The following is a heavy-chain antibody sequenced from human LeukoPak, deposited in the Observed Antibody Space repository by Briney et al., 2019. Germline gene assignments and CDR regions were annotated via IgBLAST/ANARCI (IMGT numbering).Heavy chain of an antibody. D-gene: IGHD6-6*01. Sequence: GGSLRLSCAASGFTFSTYAMNWVRQAPGKGLEWVSYISSSGADTYYADSVKGRFSISRDNAKNSLYLQMNSLRAEDTAVYYCARDPGATRPNWFDPWGQGTLVTVSS. CDR1: GFTFSTYA. V-gene: IGHV3-48*01. J-gene: IGHJ5*02. CDR2: ISSSGADT. CDR3: ARDPGATRPNWFDP.